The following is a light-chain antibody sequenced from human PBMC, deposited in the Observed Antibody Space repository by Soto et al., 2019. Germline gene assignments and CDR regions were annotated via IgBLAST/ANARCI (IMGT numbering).Light chain of an antibody. CDR3: GTWDSSLSAYV. V-gene: IGLV1-51*01. CDR1: SSNIGNTY. Sequence: QSVLTQPPSVSAAPGQKVTISCSGSSSNIGNTYLSWYQQAPGTAPKLLIFDNNKRPSGIPDRFSDSKSGTSATLAITGLQTGDEADYYCGTWDSSLSAYVFGTGTKVTVL. J-gene: IGLJ1*01. CDR2: DNN.